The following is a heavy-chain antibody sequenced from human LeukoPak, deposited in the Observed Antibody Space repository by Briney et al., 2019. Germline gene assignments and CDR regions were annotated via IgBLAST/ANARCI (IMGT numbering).Heavy chain of an antibody. CDR2: MYYSGST. J-gene: IGHJ6*02. CDR3: ARVSLVFSRRYAMDV. V-gene: IGHV4-61*01. D-gene: IGHD2-8*02. Sequence: SETLSLTCTVSGGSVSSGRYHWSWIRQSPGKGLEWIGYMYYSGSTNYNPSLKSRVTISVDTSKNQFSLKLSSVTAADRAVYYCARVSLVFSRRYAMDVWGQGTMVTVSS. CDR1: GGSVSSGRYH.